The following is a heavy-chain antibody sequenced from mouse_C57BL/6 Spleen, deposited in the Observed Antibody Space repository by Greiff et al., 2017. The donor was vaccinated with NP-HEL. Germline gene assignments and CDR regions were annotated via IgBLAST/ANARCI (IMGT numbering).Heavy chain of an antibody. V-gene: IGHV1-55*01. CDR3: AKERDYDYDGYFDV. CDR1: GYTFTSYW. CDR2: IYPGSGST. D-gene: IGHD2-4*01. Sequence: VQLQQSGAELVKPGASVKMSCKASGYTFTSYWITWVKQRPGQGLEWLGDIYPGSGSTNYNEKFKSKATLTVDTSSSTAYMQLSSLTSEDSAVYYGAKERDYDYDGYFDVWGTGTTVTVSS. J-gene: IGHJ1*03.